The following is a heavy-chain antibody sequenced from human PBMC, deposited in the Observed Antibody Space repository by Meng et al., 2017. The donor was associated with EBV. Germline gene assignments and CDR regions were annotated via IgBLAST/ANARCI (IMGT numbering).Heavy chain of an antibody. Sequence: GLGGGLIRPGGALRLSWAASGFTVSGNYMSWVRQAPGKGLEWVSVIYSGGSTYYADSVKGRFTISRDNSKNTLYLQMNSLRAEDTAVYYCAKHRLGPLDYWGQGTLVTVSS. J-gene: IGHJ4*02. CDR2: IYSGGST. CDR3: AKHRLGPLDY. V-gene: IGHV3-53*01. D-gene: IGHD5-12*01. CDR1: GFTVSGNY.